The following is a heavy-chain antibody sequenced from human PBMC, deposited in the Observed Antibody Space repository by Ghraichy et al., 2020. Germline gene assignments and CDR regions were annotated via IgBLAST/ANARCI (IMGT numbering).Heavy chain of an antibody. D-gene: IGHD5-18*01. CDR2: INHSGST. Sequence: LETLCLTCAVYGVSFSGYYWSWIRQPPGKGLEWIGEINHSGSTKYNPSLKSRVTISVDTSKNQFSLKLSSVTAADTAVYYCARRRGYIYGTRRMNYYYYYMDVLGNGTAVTVSS. CDR3: ARRRGYIYGTRRMNYYYYYMDV. V-gene: IGHV4-34*01. CDR1: GVSFSGYY. J-gene: IGHJ6*03.